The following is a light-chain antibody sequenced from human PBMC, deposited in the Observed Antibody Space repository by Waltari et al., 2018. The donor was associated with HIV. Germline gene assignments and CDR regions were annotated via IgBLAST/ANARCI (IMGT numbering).Light chain of an antibody. CDR1: SGSVSTSYY. CDR3: VLYMGSGISV. CDR2: STN. J-gene: IGLJ3*02. V-gene: IGLV8-61*01. Sequence: QTVVTQEPSFSVSPGGTVTLTCGLSSGSVSTSYYPSWYQQTPGQAPRTLIYSTNTRSSGVPDRFAGAILGNKAALNSTGAQADDESDYYCVLYMGSGISVFGGGTKLTVL.